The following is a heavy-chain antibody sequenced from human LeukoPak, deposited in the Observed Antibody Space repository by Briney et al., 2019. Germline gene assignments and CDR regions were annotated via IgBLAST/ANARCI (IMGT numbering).Heavy chain of an antibody. CDR1: GDSVSSTRAG. Sequence: PSQTLSLTCAISGDSVSSTRAGWSWIRLSPSRGLEWLGRAYYRSKWYYDYGASVKSRIIISPDTSKNQFSLQLNSVTPDDTAVYYCARRSPYSGYDYAFDYWGQGTLVTVSS. V-gene: IGHV6-1*01. CDR2: AYYRSKWYY. J-gene: IGHJ4*02. CDR3: ARRSPYSGYDYAFDY. D-gene: IGHD5-12*01.